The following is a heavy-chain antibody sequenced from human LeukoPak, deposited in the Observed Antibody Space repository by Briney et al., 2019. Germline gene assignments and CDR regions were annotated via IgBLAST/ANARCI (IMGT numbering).Heavy chain of an antibody. CDR1: GYRFSSYG. CDR3: ARDLGSWGSGDAFDI. CDR2: INSHDGKT. D-gene: IGHD3-16*01. V-gene: IGHV1-18*01. J-gene: IGHJ3*02. Sequence: ASVKVSCKASGYRFSSYGTAWVRQGPGQVLEWMGWINSHDGKTNYALKFRGRVTMTTDTSTSTTYLELRSLRSDDTALYFCARDLGSWGSGDAFDIWGQGTMVTVFS.